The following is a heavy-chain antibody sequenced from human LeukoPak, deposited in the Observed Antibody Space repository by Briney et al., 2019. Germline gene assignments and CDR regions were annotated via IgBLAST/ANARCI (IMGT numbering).Heavy chain of an antibody. CDR3: ARLVSGAAAADY. V-gene: IGHV4-39*01. Sequence: SETLSLTCTVSGGSISSSSYYWGWIRQPPGKGLEWIGSIYYSGSTYYNPSLKSRVTISVDTSKNQFSLKLSSVTAADTAVYYCARLVSGAAAADYWGQGTLVTVSS. CDR2: IYYSGST. J-gene: IGHJ4*02. CDR1: GGSISSSSYY. D-gene: IGHD6-13*01.